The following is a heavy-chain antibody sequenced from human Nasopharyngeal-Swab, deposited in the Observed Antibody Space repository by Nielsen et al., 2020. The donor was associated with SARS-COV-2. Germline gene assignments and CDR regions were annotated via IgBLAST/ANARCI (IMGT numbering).Heavy chain of an antibody. Sequence: GESLKISCAASGFTFSNFAMSWVRQAPGKGLEWVSVISGDSDSTYYTDSVRGRFTISRDNSKNTLNLQMNNLRAKDTAIYYCAKDRDSGDDSEEYYHYYGMDVWGQGAPVTVSS. CDR1: GFTFSNFA. CDR3: AKDRDSGDDSEEYYHYYGMDV. J-gene: IGHJ6*02. CDR2: ISGDSDST. D-gene: IGHD5-12*01. V-gene: IGHV3-23*01.